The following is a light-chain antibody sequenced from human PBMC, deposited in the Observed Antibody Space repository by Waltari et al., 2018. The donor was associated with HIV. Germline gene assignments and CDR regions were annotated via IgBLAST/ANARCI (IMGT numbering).Light chain of an antibody. J-gene: IGKJ2*01. CDR3: QQYNDWPWFT. CDR2: SAS. V-gene: IGKV3-15*01. Sequence: EIVMTQSPATLSVSPGKTATLSCRASQSVSSNLAWYQQKAGQTPRLLIYSASTRATGIPPRFSGSGSGTRFALTITSVQPEDVAEYYCQQYNDWPWFTFGQGTKLEIK. CDR1: QSVSSN.